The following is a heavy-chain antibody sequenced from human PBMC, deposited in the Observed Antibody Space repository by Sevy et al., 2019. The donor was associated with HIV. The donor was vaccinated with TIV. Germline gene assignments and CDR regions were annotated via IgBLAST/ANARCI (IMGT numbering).Heavy chain of an antibody. CDR1: GFTFSSYR. Sequence: GGSLRLSCAASGFTFSSYRMHWVRHAPGKGLLWVSRINVDGSCTIYADSVKGRFTISRDNAKNSLYLQMNSLRAEDTAVYYCARDWADDTGPWGQGTLVTVSS. CDR3: ARDWADDTGP. J-gene: IGHJ5*02. V-gene: IGHV3-74*01. CDR2: INVDGSCT. D-gene: IGHD2-8*02.